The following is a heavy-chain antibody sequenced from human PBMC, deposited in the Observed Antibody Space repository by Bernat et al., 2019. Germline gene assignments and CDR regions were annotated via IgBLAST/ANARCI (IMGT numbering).Heavy chain of an antibody. J-gene: IGHJ4*02. Sequence: QVQLVESGGGVVQPGRSLRLSCAASGFTFSSYGMHWVRQAPGKGLEWVAVISYDGSNKYYADSVKGRFTISRDNSKNTLYLQMNSLRAEDTAVYYCAKDTAGMSDIDYWGQGTLVTVSS. CDR2: ISYDGSNK. V-gene: IGHV3-30*18. CDR3: AKDTAGMSDIDY. CDR1: GFTFSSYG. D-gene: IGHD2-8*02.